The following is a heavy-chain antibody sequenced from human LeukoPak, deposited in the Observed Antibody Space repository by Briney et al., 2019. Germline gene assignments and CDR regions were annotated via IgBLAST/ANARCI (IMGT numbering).Heavy chain of an antibody. CDR1: GYTFNGYY. Sequence: ASVKVSCKASGYTFNGYYMHWVRQAPGQGLEWMGWISAYNGNTNYAQKLQGRVTMTTDTSTSTAYMELRSLRSDDTAVYYCARARDYGDYRAEIWGQGTMVTVSS. CDR3: ARARDYGDYRAEI. CDR2: ISAYNGNT. V-gene: IGHV1-18*04. D-gene: IGHD4-17*01. J-gene: IGHJ3*02.